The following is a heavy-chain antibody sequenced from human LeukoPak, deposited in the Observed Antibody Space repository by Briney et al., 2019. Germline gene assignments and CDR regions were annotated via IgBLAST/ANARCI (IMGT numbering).Heavy chain of an antibody. CDR1: GYTFTSYY. J-gene: IGHJ4*02. Sequence: ASVTVSCTASGYTFTSYYMHWVRPAPGQGLEWMGIINPSGGSTSYAQKFQGRVTMTRDTSTSTVYMELSSLRSEDAAVYYCAREVSSWYVVDYWGQGTLVTVSS. CDR2: INPSGGST. CDR3: AREVSSWYVVDY. V-gene: IGHV1-46*01. D-gene: IGHD6-13*01.